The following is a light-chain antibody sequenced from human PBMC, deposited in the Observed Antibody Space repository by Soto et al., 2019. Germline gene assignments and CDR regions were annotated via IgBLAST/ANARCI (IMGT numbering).Light chain of an antibody. V-gene: IGLV2-14*03. Sequence: QSALTQPASVSGSPGQSITISCTGTSSDVGAYNFVSWYQHHPDKAPKVVLYDVANRPSGVSYRFSASKSGNTASLTISGLQAEDEADYYCCSYAGRDTLYVFGSGTKVTVL. CDR2: DVA. J-gene: IGLJ1*01. CDR1: SSDVGAYNF. CDR3: CSYAGRDTLYV.